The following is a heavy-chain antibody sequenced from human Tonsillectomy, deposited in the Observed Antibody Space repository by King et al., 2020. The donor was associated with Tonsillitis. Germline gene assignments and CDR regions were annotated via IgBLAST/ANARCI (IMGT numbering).Heavy chain of an antibody. CDR3: AKDLMVYDMTWFAP. Sequence: VQLVESGGGVVQPGGSLRLSCAASGFTFSSYGMHWVRQAPGKGLEWVAFIRFDGTNKYYVDSVKGRFTISRDNFKKTLSLQMNSLRPEDTAVYYCAKDLMVYDMTWFAPGGQGTLVTVSS. J-gene: IGHJ5*02. CDR1: GFTFSSYG. CDR2: IRFDGTNK. D-gene: IGHD2-8*01. V-gene: IGHV3-30*02.